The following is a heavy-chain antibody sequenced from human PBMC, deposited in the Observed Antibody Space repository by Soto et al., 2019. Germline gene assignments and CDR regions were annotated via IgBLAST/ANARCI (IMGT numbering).Heavy chain of an antibody. CDR2: IYYSGSI. V-gene: IGHV4-31*03. Sequence: ASETLSLTCTVSGGSISSGGYYWSWIRRHPGKGLEWIGYIYYSGSIYYNPSPKSRVTISVDTSKNQFSLKLSSVTAADTAVYYCARGSTTIFYGMDVWGQGTTVTVSS. CDR1: GGSISSGGYY. J-gene: IGHJ6*02. D-gene: IGHD3-3*01. CDR3: ARGSTTIFYGMDV.